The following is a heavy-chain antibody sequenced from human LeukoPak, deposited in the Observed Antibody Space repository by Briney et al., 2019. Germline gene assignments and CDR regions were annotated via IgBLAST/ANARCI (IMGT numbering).Heavy chain of an antibody. V-gene: IGHV4-59*01. Sequence: SETLSLTCTVSGGSINNYYWSWIRQPPGKGLEWIGYIYYSGSTNYNPSLKSRVTISVDTSKNQFPLKLSSVTAADTAVYYCARYPSGSYKTFDYWGQGTLVTVSS. J-gene: IGHJ4*02. CDR3: ARYPSGSYKTFDY. CDR1: GGSINNYY. CDR2: IYYSGST. D-gene: IGHD1-26*01.